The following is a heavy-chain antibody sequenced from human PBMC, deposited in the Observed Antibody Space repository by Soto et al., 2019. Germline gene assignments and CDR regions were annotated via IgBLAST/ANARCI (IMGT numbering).Heavy chain of an antibody. D-gene: IGHD2-15*01. Sequence: GGSLRLSCVASGFTFSSYGMHWVRQAPGKGLEWVAVIWYDGSNKYYADSVKGRFTISRDNSKNTLYLQMNSLRAEDTAVYYCARCSGGSCYKIPPRGAFDIWGQGTMVTVSS. CDR1: GFTFSSYG. CDR2: IWYDGSNK. V-gene: IGHV3-33*01. CDR3: ARCSGGSCYKIPPRGAFDI. J-gene: IGHJ3*02.